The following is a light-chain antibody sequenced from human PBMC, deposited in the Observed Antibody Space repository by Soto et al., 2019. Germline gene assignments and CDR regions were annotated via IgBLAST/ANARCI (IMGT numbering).Light chain of an antibody. CDR1: QRVISY. J-gene: IGKJ5*01. CDR2: DAS. CDR3: QQRFNWPPIT. V-gene: IGKV3-11*01. Sequence: EIVLTQSPATLSLSPRERATLSCRASQRVISYLAWYQQKPGQAPRLHIYDASNRATGITARFSGSGSGSDFTLTISSLEPEDFAIYYCQQRFNWPPITFCQGTRLEIK.